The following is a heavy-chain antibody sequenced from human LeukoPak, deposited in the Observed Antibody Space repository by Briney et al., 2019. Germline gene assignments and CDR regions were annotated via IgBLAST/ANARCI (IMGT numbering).Heavy chain of an antibody. J-gene: IGHJ4*02. D-gene: IGHD3-16*02. Sequence: GGSLRLSCAASGFTFSSYAMSWVRQAPGKGLEWVSGIGASGDSTYYADSVKGRFTISRDNSKNTLYLQMNSLRAEDTAVYYCARGYHDYWGQGTLVTVSS. CDR2: IGASGDST. CDR1: GFTFSSYA. CDR3: ARGYHDY. V-gene: IGHV3-23*01.